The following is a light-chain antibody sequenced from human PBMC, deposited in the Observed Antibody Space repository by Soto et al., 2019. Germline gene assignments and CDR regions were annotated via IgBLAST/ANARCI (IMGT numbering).Light chain of an antibody. CDR1: SNDVGGYDS. J-gene: IGLJ2*01. V-gene: IGLV2-14*03. Sequence: QSALTQPASMSGSPGQSITISCTGTSNDVGGYDSVSWYQQHPGQAPKVIIYDVATRPAAVSNRFSGSKSGYTASLTISGLQAEDEADYYCSSYTSTSTPVLFGGGTKVTVL. CDR3: SSYTSTSTPVL. CDR2: DVA.